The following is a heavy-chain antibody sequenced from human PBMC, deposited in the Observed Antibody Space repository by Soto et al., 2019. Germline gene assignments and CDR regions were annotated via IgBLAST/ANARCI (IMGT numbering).Heavy chain of an antibody. V-gene: IGHV3-23*01. D-gene: IGHD2-15*01. CDR1: GFTFSSRA. Sequence: EVQLLESGGGLVQPGGSLRLSCAASGFTFSSRAMSWVRQAPGKGLEWVSAISGSGTITYYADSVKGRFTISRDTSKNMLYLRTNGMRADDSAVDYYAEWARYCSGADCRAWGQGTMVSVSS. J-gene: IGHJ5*02. CDR3: AEWARYCSGADCRA. CDR2: ISGSGTIT.